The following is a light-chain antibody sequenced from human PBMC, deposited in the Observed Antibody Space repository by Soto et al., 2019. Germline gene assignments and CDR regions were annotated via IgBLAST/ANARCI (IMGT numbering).Light chain of an antibody. J-gene: IGKJ1*01. V-gene: IGKV1-39*01. CDR1: QSISSF. CDR2: AAT. Sequence: DIQMTQSPSSLSASVGDRVTITCRASQSISSFLNWYQQKPGEAPKLLIYAATSLHSGVPSRFSGSGSATDFTLTISILQPEDFATYYCQPTYTTPRTFGQGTTVEI. CDR3: QPTYTTPRT.